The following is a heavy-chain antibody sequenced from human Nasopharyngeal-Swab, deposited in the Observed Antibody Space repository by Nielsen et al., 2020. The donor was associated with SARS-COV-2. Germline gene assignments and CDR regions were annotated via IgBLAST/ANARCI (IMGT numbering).Heavy chain of an antibody. CDR3: ARDASSSPGGYYFDY. Sequence: SVKVSCKASGGTFNSYAIIWVRQAPAQGLEWMGGIIPIFGTANYAQKFQGRVTITADKSTSTAYLELSSLRSEDTAVYYCARDASSSPGGYYFDYWGQGTLVTVSS. D-gene: IGHD6-6*01. V-gene: IGHV1-69*06. CDR1: GGTFNSYA. J-gene: IGHJ4*02. CDR2: IIPIFGTA.